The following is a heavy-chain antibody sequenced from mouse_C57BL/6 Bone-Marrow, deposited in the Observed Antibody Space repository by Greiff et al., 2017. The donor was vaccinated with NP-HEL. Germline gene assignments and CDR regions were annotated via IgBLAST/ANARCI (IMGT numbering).Heavy chain of an antibody. V-gene: IGHV1-63*01. J-gene: IGHJ2*01. Sequence: QVTLKESGAELVRPGTSVKMSCKASGYTFTNYWIGWAKQRPGHGLEWIGDIYPGGGYTYYNEKLKGKATLTAYKSSSTAYMQFSILTSEDSAIYYCARGGYDYDAGFDYWGQGTTLTVSS. D-gene: IGHD2-4*01. CDR2: IYPGGGYT. CDR1: GYTFTNYW. CDR3: ARGGYDYDAGFDY.